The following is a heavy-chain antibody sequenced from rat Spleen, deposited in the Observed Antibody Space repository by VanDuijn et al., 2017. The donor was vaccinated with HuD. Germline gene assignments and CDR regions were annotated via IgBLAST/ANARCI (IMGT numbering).Heavy chain of an antibody. CDR3: AREDYYNGNWYFDF. CDR2: ISYDGSST. V-gene: IGHV5-29*01. Sequence: EVQLVESDGGLVQPGRSLKLSCAASGFTFSDHYMAWVRQAPTKGLEWVATISYDGSSTYCRDSVKGRFTISRDNTKATLYLQMDSLRSEDTATYYCAREDYYNGNWYFDFWGPGTMVTVSS. CDR1: GFTFSDHY. D-gene: IGHD1-1*01. J-gene: IGHJ1*01.